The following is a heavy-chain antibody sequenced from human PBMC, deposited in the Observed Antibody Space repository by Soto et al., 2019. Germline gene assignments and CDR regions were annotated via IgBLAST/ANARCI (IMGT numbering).Heavy chain of an antibody. CDR1: GYTFTSYG. Sequence: QVQLVQSGAEVKKPGASVKVSCKASGYTFTSYGISWVRQAPGQGLEWMGWISAYNGNTNYAQKLQGRVTMTTDTSTSTAYMGLRSLRSDDTAVYYCARDLSGYYDSSGYLPSISGENWFDPWGQGTLVTVSS. CDR3: ARDLSGYYDSSGYLPSISGENWFDP. D-gene: IGHD3-22*01. CDR2: ISAYNGNT. V-gene: IGHV1-18*01. J-gene: IGHJ5*02.